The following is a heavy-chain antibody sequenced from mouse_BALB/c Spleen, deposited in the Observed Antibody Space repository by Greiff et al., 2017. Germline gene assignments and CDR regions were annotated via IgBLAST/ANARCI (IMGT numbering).Heavy chain of an antibody. D-gene: IGHD1-1*01. CDR3: ALIYYYGSSQFAY. CDR2: IDPANGNT. V-gene: IGHV14-3*02. CDR1: GFNIKDTY. J-gene: IGHJ3*01. Sequence: EVQLQQSGAELVKPGASVKLSCTASGFNIKDTYMHWVKQRPEQGLEWIGRIDPANGNTKYDPKFQGKATITADTSSNTAYLQLSSLTSEDTAVYYCALIYYYGSSQFAYWGQGTLVTVSA.